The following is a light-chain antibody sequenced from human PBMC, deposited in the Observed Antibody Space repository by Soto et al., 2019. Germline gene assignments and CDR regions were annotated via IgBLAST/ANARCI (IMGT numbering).Light chain of an antibody. V-gene: IGKV3-20*01. CDR3: HQYYSSHQWGYT. J-gene: IGKJ2*01. CDR1: QSVGSAY. CDR2: GAS. Sequence: EFVLTQSPDTLSLSPGERATLSCRASQSVGSAYIAWYQQKPGQAPRLLISGASKRATGIPDGFSGSGSGTDFTLAISRLEPEDFAVYYCHQYYSSHQWGYTFGQGTKLEIK.